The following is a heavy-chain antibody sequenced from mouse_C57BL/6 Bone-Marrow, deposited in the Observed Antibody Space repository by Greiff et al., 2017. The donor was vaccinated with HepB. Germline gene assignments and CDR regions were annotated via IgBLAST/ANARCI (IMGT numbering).Heavy chain of an antibody. CDR3: TTLITTVVATDAY. D-gene: IGHD1-1*01. Sequence: EVQVVESGAELVRPGASVKLSCTASGFNIKDDYMHWVKQRPEQGLEWIGWIDPENGDTEYASKFQGKATITADTSSNTAYLQLSSLTSEDTAVYYCTTLITTVVATDAYWGQGTLVTVSA. J-gene: IGHJ3*01. V-gene: IGHV14-4*01. CDR1: GFNIKDDY. CDR2: IDPENGDT.